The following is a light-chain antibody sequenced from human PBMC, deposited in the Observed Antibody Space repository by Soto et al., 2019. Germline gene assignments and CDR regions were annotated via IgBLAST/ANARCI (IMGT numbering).Light chain of an antibody. CDR2: EVS. Sequence: QSVLTQPASVSGSPGQSITISCTGTSSDVGGYNYVSWYRQHPGKAPKLMIYEVSNRPSGVSHRFSGSKSGNTASLTISGLQAEDEADYYCSSYTGNNTPYVFGTGTKVTVL. J-gene: IGLJ1*01. CDR1: SSDVGGYNY. CDR3: SSYTGNNTPYV. V-gene: IGLV2-14*01.